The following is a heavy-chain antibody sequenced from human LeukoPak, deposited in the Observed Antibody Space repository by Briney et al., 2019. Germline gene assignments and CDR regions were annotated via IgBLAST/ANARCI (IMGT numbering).Heavy chain of an antibody. Sequence: GGSLRLSCAASGFTFSSYSMNWVRQAPGKGLEWVSSISSSSSYIYYADSVKGRFTISRDNAKNSLYLQMNSLRAEDTAVYYCARDLKVDIAATIMDYWGQGTLVTVSS. CDR3: ARDLKVDIAATIMDY. CDR2: ISSSSSYI. V-gene: IGHV3-21*01. CDR1: GFTFSSYS. D-gene: IGHD5-12*01. J-gene: IGHJ4*02.